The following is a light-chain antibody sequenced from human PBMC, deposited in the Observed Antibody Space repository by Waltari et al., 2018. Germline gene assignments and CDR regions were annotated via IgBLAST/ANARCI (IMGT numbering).Light chain of an antibody. CDR2: DVS. CDR1: SSVAGTYTY. J-gene: IGLJ3*02. V-gene: IGLV2-14*03. Sequence: QSALTQPASVSSSPGQSITISCPGPSSVAGTYTYVTWSQQHPGTAPKLMIYDVSNRPSGVSNRFSGSKSGNTASLTISGLQAEDEADYYCSSYTSSSTLWVFGGGTKLTVL. CDR3: SSYTSSSTLWV.